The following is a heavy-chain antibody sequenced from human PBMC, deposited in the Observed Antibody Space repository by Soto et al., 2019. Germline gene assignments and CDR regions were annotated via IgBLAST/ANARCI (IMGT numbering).Heavy chain of an antibody. CDR2: INAGNGNT. J-gene: IGHJ5*02. CDR1: GYTFTSYA. D-gene: IGHD3-3*01. CDR3: ARDLAGRSGYYKWFDP. Sequence: ASVKVSCKASGYTFTSYAMHWVRQAPGQRLEWMGWINAGNGNTKYSKKFQGRVTITRDTSASTAYMELSSLRSEDTAVYYCARDLAGRSGYYKWFDPWGQGTLVTVSS. V-gene: IGHV1-3*01.